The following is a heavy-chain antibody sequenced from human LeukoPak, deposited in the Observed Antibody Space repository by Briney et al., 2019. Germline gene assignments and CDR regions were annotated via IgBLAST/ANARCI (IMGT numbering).Heavy chain of an antibody. V-gene: IGHV3-23*01. CDR1: GFTFSSYA. J-gene: IGHJ6*02. CDR3: AKDSITGMTSYYYGMDV. Sequence: GGSLRLSCAASGFTFSSYAMSWVRQAPGKGLEWVSAISGSGGSTYYADSVKGRFTISRDNSKNTLYLQMDSLRAEDTAVYYCAKDSITGMTSYYYGMDVWGQGTTVTVSS. CDR2: ISGSGGST. D-gene: IGHD1-20*01.